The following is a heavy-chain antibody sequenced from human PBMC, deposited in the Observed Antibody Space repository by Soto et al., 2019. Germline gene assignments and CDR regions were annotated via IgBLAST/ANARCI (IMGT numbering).Heavy chain of an antibody. Sequence: QLQLQESGPGLVKPSETLSLTCTVSGGSISSHGYYWGWIRQPPGKGLEWIGTIYYSGTTFYNPSFKSRVTISVDTSKNQLSLKMSSVTAADTAVYYCARHAGGFSQIDYWGQGTLVTVSS. V-gene: IGHV4-39*01. CDR1: GGSISSHGYY. CDR3: ARHAGGFSQIDY. J-gene: IGHJ4*02. CDR2: IYYSGTT. D-gene: IGHD1-26*01.